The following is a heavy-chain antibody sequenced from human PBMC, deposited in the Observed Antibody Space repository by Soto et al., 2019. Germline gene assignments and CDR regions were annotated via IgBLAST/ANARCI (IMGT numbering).Heavy chain of an antibody. J-gene: IGHJ2*01. CDR1: GYTFTSYG. CDR2: ISAYNGNT. CDR3: AREGLGLAVDGRRYFDL. D-gene: IGHD6-19*01. Sequence: QVQLVQSGAEVKKPGASVKVSCKASGYTFTSYGISWVRQAPGQGLEWMGWISAYNGNTNYAQKLQGRVTMTTDTSTSKAYMEVRSLRSDDTAVYYCAREGLGLAVDGRRYFDLWGRGTLVTVSS. V-gene: IGHV1-18*01.